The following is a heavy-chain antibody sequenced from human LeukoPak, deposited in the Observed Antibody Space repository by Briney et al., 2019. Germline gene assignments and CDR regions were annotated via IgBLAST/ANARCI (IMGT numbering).Heavy chain of an antibody. CDR3: ARDGSLGFDY. V-gene: IGHV4-39*07. Sequence: SETLSLTCTVSGGSISNRSYYWGWIRQPRGKGLEWIGSIYYSGSTYHNPSLKSRVTISVDTSKTQFSLKLSAVTAANTAVYCCARDGSLGFDYWGQGTLVTVSS. J-gene: IGHJ4*02. CDR1: GGSISNRSYY. D-gene: IGHD3-10*01. CDR2: IYYSGST.